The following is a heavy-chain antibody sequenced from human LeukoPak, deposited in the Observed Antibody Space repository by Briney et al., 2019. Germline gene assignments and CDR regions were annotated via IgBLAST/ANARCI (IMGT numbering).Heavy chain of an antibody. V-gene: IGHV1-69*05. J-gene: IGHJ4*02. CDR2: IIPIFGTA. CDR1: GGTFSSYA. CDR3: ARAPGGYSYGYEYYFDY. D-gene: IGHD5-18*01. Sequence: ASVKVSCKASGGTFSSYAISWVRQAPGQGLEWMGGIIPIFGTANYAQKFQGRVTITTDESTSTAYMELSSLRSEDTAVYYCARAPGGYSYGYEYYFDYWGQGTLVTVSS.